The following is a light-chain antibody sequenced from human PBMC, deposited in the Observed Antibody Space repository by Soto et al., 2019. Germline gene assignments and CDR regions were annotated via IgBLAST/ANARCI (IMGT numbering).Light chain of an antibody. V-gene: IGKV3D-20*02. CDR1: QSVSSSY. CDR2: GAS. Sequence: EIVFTQSPGTLSLSPGEIATLSCRAIQSVSSSYLAWYQQKPGQAPRLLIYGASSRATGIPDRFSGSGSGTDFTLTITSLEPEDFAVYFCQQRYNWPRVTFGQGTRLEIK. CDR3: QQRYNWPRVT. J-gene: IGKJ5*01.